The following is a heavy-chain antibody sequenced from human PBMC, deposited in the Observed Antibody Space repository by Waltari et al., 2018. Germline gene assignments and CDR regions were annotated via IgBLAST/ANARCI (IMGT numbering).Heavy chain of an antibody. Sequence: QVQLVQSGAEVKKPGSSVKVSCKASGGTFSSYAISWVRQAPGQGLEWMGGLLPIFGTANYAQKFQGRVTITADESTSTAYMELSSLRSEDTAVYYCARDLYDYLHDAFDIWGQGTMVTVSS. CDR1: GGTFSSYA. D-gene: IGHD4-17*01. CDR2: LLPIFGTA. J-gene: IGHJ3*02. CDR3: ARDLYDYLHDAFDI. V-gene: IGHV1-69*01.